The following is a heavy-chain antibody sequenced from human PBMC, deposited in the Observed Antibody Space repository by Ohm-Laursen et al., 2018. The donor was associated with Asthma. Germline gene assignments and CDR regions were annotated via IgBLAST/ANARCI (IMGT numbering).Heavy chain of an antibody. CDR2: IYYSGST. V-gene: IGHV4-31*03. J-gene: IGHJ4*02. Sequence: TLSLTCTVSGDSINSGGYYWSWIRQHPGKGLEWIGYIYYSGSTYYNPSLKSRVTISVDTSKNQFSLKLSSVTAADTAVYYCARGEYYYGSAKPFDYWGQGTLVTVSS. CDR1: GDSINSGGYY. D-gene: IGHD3-10*01. CDR3: ARGEYYYGSAKPFDY.